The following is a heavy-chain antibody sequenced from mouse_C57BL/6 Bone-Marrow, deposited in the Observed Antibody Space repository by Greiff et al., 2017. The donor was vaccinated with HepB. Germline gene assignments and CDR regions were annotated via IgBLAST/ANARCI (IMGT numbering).Heavy chain of an antibody. V-gene: IGHV1-20*01. CDR3: ARDDGYPYYAMDY. J-gene: IGHJ4*01. Sequence: EVKVVESGPELVKPGDSVKISCKASGYSFTGYFMNWVMQSHGKSLEWIGRINPYNGDTFYNQKFKGKATLTVDKSSSTAHMELRSLTSEDSAVYYCARDDGYPYYAMDYWGQGTSVTVSS. CDR2: INPYNGDT. CDR1: GYSFTGYF. D-gene: IGHD2-3*01.